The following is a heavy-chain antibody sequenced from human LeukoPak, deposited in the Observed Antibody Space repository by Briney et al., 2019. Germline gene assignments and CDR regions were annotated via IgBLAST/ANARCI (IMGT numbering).Heavy chain of an antibody. CDR1: GGSISSYY. D-gene: IGHD6-19*01. J-gene: IGHJ4*02. Sequence: PSETLSLTCTVSGGSISSYYWSWIRQPPGKGLEWIGEINHSGSTNYNPSLKSRVTISVDTSKNQFSLKLSSVTAADTAVYYCARGPSDRGYSSGWYVDYWGQGTLVTVSS. CDR2: INHSGST. CDR3: ARGPSDRGYSSGWYVDY. V-gene: IGHV4-34*01.